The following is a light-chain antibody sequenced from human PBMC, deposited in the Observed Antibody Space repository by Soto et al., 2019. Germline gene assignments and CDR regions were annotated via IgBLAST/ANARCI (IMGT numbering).Light chain of an antibody. CDR1: HSISNH. J-gene: IGKJ1*01. Sequence: DIQMTQSPSSLSASVEDRVSITCRASHSISNHLNWYQQKPGKAPKLLIFAASSLQSGVPSRFSGSRSGPDFTLTISSLQPEDFATYYCQQSYSSPPTFGQGTKVDI. CDR2: AAS. V-gene: IGKV1-39*01. CDR3: QQSYSSPPT.